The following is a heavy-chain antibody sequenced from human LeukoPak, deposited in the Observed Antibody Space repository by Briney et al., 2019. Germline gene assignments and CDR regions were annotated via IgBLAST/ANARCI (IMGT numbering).Heavy chain of an antibody. V-gene: IGHV4-34*01. D-gene: IGHD3-22*01. CDR2: INHSGST. CDR1: GGSFSGYY. CDR3: ARGRFTYYYDSSGGWFDP. J-gene: IGHJ5*02. Sequence: SETRSLTCAAYGGSFSGYYWSWIRQPPGKGLEWIGEINHSGSTNYNPSLKSRVTISVDTSKNQFSLKLSSVTAADTAVYYCARGRFTYYYDSSGGWFDPWGQGTLVTVSS.